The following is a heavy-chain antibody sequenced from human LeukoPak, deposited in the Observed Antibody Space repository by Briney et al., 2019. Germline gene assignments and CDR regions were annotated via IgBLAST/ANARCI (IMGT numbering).Heavy chain of an antibody. D-gene: IGHD6-13*01. CDR2: IYYSGST. J-gene: IGHJ6*03. Sequence: SETLSLTCTVSGGSISSYYWSWLRQPPGKGLEWIGYIYYSGSTNYNPSLKSRVTISVDTSKNQFSLKLSSVTAADTAVYYCARCRSSPYYYMDVWGKGTTVTVSS. CDR3: ARCRSSPYYYMDV. CDR1: GGSISSYY. V-gene: IGHV4-59*01.